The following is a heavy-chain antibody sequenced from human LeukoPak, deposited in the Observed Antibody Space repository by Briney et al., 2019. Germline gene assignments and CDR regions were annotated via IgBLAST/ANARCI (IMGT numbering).Heavy chain of an antibody. CDR1: GGTFSSYA. J-gene: IGHJ6*02. CDR3: ARDYYDSSGYLYYYYGMDV. Sequence: GAPVKVSCKASGGTFSSYAISWVRQAPGQGLEWMGRIIPILGIANYAQKFQGRVTITADKSTSTAYMELSSLRSEDTAVYYCARDYYDSSGYLYYYYGMDVWGQGTTVTVSS. V-gene: IGHV1-69*04. D-gene: IGHD3-22*01. CDR2: IIPILGIA.